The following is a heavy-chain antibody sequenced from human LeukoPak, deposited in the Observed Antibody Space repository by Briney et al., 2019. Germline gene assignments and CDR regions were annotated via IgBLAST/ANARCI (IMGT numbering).Heavy chain of an antibody. CDR1: GGSFSGYY. Sequence: SETLSLTCAVYGGSFSGYYWSWIRQPPGKGLEWIGEVNHSGSTNYNPSLKSRVTISVDKPKNQFSLKLSSVTAADTAIYYCARASGYSNRHCDYWGQGTLVTVSS. CDR3: ARASGYSNRHCDY. J-gene: IGHJ4*02. CDR2: VNHSGST. D-gene: IGHD6-13*01. V-gene: IGHV4-34*01.